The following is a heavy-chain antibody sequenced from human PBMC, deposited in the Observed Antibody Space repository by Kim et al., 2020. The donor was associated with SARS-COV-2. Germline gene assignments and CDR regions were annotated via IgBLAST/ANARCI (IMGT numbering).Heavy chain of an antibody. V-gene: IGHV3-48*02. CDR2: ISSSSSTI. CDR3: ARDGRLRQQLVLYYYYGMDV. D-gene: IGHD6-13*01. J-gene: IGHJ6*02. Sequence: GGSLRLSCAASGFTFSSYSMNWVRQAPGKGLEWVSYISSSSSTIYYADSVKDRFTISRDNAKNSLYLQMNSLRDEDTAVYYCARDGRLRQQLVLYYYYGMDVWGQGTTVTVSS. CDR1: GFTFSSYS.